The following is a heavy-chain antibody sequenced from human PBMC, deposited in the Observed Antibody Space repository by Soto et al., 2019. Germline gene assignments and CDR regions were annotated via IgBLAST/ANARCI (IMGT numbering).Heavy chain of an antibody. CDR1: GFTFSSYS. CDR3: AREVTMVRLHWFDP. Sequence: GGSLRLSCAASGFTFSSYSMNWVRQAPGKGLEWVSSISSSSSYIYYADSVKGRFTISRDNVKNSLYLQMNSLRAEDTAVYYCAREVTMVRLHWFDPWGQGTLVTVSS. D-gene: IGHD3-10*01. CDR2: ISSSSSYI. V-gene: IGHV3-21*01. J-gene: IGHJ5*02.